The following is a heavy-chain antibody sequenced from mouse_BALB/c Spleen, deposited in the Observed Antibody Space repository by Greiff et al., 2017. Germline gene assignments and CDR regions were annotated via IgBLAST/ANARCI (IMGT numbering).Heavy chain of an antibody. V-gene: IGHV1-4*01. D-gene: IGHD2-4*01. J-gene: IGHJ4*01. CDR3: ASYYDYDAAMDY. Sequence: QVQLKESGAELARPGASVKMSCKASGYTFTSYTMHWVKQRPGQGLEWIGYINPSSGYTNYNQKFKDKATLTADKSSSTAYMQLSSLTSEDSAVYYCASYYDYDAAMDYWGQGTSVTVSS. CDR2: INPSSGYT. CDR1: GYTFTSYT.